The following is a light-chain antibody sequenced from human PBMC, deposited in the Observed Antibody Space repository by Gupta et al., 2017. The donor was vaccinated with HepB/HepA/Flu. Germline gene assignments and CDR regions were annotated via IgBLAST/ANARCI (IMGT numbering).Light chain of an antibody. J-gene: IGLJ3*02. CDR2: SNN. CDR1: SSNIGSNYD. Sequence: QSVLTPPPSVSGAPGQRVTISCTGRSSNIGSNYDGHWYQQLPGTAPKRIIDSNNNRPSGVPDRFSGSKSGTSASPAITGLQAEDEADDYCQYYDSNLSEVVFGGGTKLTVL. V-gene: IGLV1-40*01. CDR3: QYYDSNLSEVV.